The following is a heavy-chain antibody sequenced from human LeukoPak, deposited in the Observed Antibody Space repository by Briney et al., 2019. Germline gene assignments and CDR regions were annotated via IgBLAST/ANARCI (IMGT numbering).Heavy chain of an antibody. CDR3: AKDRTLYYYGSGDDAFDI. CDR1: GFTFSSYG. D-gene: IGHD3-10*01. V-gene: IGHV3-23*01. CDR2: ISGSGGST. J-gene: IGHJ3*02. Sequence: PGGSLRLSCAASGFTFSSYGMSWVRQAPGKGLEWVSAISGSGGSTYYADSVKGRFTISRDNSKNTLYLQMNSLRAEDTAVYYCAKDRTLYYYGSGDDAFDIWGQGTMVTVSS.